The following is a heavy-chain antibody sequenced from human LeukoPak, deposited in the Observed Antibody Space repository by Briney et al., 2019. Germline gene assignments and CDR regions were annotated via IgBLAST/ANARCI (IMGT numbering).Heavy chain of an antibody. CDR1: GFTFSTYN. J-gene: IGHJ4*02. CDR2: ITSSSSYI. V-gene: IGHV3-21*01. Sequence: PGGSLRLSCAASGFTFSTYNMNWVRQAPGKGLEWVSSITSSSSYIYYADSVKGRFTISRDNAKNSLYLQMNSLRAEDTAVYHCARAYYDSSGYYYVYFDYWGQGTLVTVSS. D-gene: IGHD3-22*01. CDR3: ARAYYDSSGYYYVYFDY.